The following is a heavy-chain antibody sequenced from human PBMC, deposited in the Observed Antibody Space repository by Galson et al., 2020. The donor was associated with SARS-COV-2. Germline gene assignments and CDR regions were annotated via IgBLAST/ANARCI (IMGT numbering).Heavy chain of an antibody. D-gene: IGHD1-7*01. Sequence: KVSCTTSGYSFSNYWITWVRQTPGQDLDWMGIIYPGNSDTRYNQPFQGQITITADTSISTAYLQWSSLNASDTATYYCARSPTRTSNLDYLDSWGQGTLVTVSS. J-gene: IGHJ4*02. CDR1: GYSFSNYW. V-gene: IGHV5-51*01. CDR2: IYPGNSDT. CDR3: ARSPTRTSNLDYLDS.